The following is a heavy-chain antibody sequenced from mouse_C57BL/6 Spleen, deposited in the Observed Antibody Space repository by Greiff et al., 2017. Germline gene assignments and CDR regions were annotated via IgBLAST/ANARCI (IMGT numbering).Heavy chain of an antibody. CDR2: IYPGGGYT. J-gene: IGHJ2*01. D-gene: IGHD2-2*01. CDR1: GYTFTNYW. V-gene: IGHV1-63*01. Sequence: QVQLKQSGAELVRPGTSVKMSCKASGYTFTNYWIGWAKQRPGHGLEWIGDIYPGGGYTNYNEKFKGKATLTADKSSSTAYMQFSSLTSEDSAIYYCARNLYGYDGKYYFDYWGQGTTLTVSS. CDR3: ARNLYGYDGKYYFDY.